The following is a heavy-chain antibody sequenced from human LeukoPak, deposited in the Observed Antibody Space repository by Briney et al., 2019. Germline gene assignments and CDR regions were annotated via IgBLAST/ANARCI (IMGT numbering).Heavy chain of an antibody. CDR1: GFAVSSNY. J-gene: IGHJ6*02. Sequence: GGSLRLSCAASGFAVSSNYMNWVRQAPGKGLEWVSVIYSGGSAYYADSVKGRFTISRDNSKNTLYLQMHSLRAEDTAMYFCARDAYRDYYDNSGYYYVGMDVWGQGTTVTVSS. V-gene: IGHV3-53*01. CDR2: IYSGGSA. D-gene: IGHD3-22*01. CDR3: ARDAYRDYYDNSGYYYVGMDV.